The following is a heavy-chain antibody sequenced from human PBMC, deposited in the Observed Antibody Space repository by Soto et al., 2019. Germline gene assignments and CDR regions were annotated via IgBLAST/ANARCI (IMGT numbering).Heavy chain of an antibody. CDR1: GFSFSTYD. CDR3: AKAQSYCVTTTCPPFYYGVDV. V-gene: IGHV3-30*18. J-gene: IGHJ6*02. Sequence: RLSCAASGFSFSTYDMHWVRQAPGKGLEWVAVTSYDGSNQYYTNSVKGRFTISRDNSKNTLYLQTNSLRAEDTAVYYCAKAQSYCVTTTCPPFYYGVDVWGQGTTVTVSS. CDR2: TSYDGSNQ. D-gene: IGHD2-21*01.